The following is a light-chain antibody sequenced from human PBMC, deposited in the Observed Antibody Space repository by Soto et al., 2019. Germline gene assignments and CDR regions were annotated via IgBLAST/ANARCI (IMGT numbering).Light chain of an antibody. V-gene: IGLV2-18*02. CDR3: SSYTTSTTYV. CDR1: SSDVGSSNR. CDR2: AVS. Sequence: QSALTQPPSVSGSPGQTVTISCTGTSSDVGSSNRVSWYRQPPGTAPKLVIYAVSNRPSGVPDRFSGSKSGNTASLTISGLQAEDEADYYCSSYTTSTTYVFGTGTKLTVL. J-gene: IGLJ1*01.